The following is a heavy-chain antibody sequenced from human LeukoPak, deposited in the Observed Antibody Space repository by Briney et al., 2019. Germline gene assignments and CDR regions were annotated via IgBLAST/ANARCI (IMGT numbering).Heavy chain of an antibody. CDR1: GFTVSSSY. J-gene: IGHJ4*02. D-gene: IGHD1-26*01. Sequence: PGGSLRLSCAASGFTVSSSYMSWVRQAPGKGLEWVSVIYSGGTTYYADSVKGRFTISRDNSKNTLYLQMNSLRVEDTAVYYCARGGGGNYRDYWGQGTLVTVS. CDR2: IYSGGTT. V-gene: IGHV3-66*02. CDR3: ARGGGGNYRDY.